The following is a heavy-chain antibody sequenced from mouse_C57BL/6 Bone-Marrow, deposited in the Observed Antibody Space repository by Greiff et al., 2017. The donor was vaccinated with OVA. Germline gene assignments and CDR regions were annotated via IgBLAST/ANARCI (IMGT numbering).Heavy chain of an antibody. CDR1: GFTFSDYG. CDR3: ARKKDLGGYGAYWYFDV. D-gene: IGHD1-1*02. V-gene: IGHV5-15*01. CDR2: ISNLAYSI. J-gene: IGHJ1*03. Sequence: EVKLMESGGGLVQPGGSLKLSCAASGFTFSDYGMAWVRQAPRKGPEWVAFISNLAYSIYYADTVTGRFTISRENAKNTLYLEMSSLRSEDTAMYYCARKKDLGGYGAYWYFDVWGTGTTVTVSS.